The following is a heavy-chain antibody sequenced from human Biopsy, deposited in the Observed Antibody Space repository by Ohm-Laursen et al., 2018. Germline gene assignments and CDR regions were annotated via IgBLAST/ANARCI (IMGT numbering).Heavy chain of an antibody. D-gene: IGHD3-9*01. CDR3: ATKLTGYFHH. CDR2: NIPILGTG. CDR1: GGTFSNYG. J-gene: IGHJ1*01. V-gene: IGHV1-69*13. Sequence: VKISCKAPGGTFSNYGVNWVRQAPGQGLEWLGGNIPILGTGNYAQKFQDRVTVAADTSTSTATMELRSLRSDVTAVYYCATKLTGYFHHWGQGTLVIVSS.